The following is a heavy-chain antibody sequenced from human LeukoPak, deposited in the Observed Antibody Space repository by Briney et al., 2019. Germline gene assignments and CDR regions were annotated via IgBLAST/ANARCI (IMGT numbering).Heavy chain of an antibody. Sequence: SETLSLTCTVSGGSISSYYWSWIRQPAGKGLEWIGRIYTSGSTNYNPSLKSRVTMSVDTPKNQLSLKLSSVTAADTAVYYCAREVYYYGSGSYFNYWGQGTLVTVSS. CDR1: GGSISSYY. J-gene: IGHJ4*02. CDR2: IYTSGST. CDR3: AREVYYYGSGSYFNY. V-gene: IGHV4-4*07. D-gene: IGHD3-10*01.